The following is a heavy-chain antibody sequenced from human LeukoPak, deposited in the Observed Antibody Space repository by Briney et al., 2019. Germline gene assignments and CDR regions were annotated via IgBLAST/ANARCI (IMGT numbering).Heavy chain of an antibody. CDR1: GFTFSSYA. D-gene: IGHD5-18*01. CDR3: ARGVSATGYSYSS. V-gene: IGHV3-23*01. CDR2: ISGSGGHT. J-gene: IGHJ4*02. Sequence: GGSLRLSCAASGFTFSSYAMTWVRQAPGKGLEWVSAISGSGGHTNYAGSVKGRFTISRDNSKSTLYLQLNSLRVEDTALYYCARGVSATGYSYSSWGQGTLVTVSS.